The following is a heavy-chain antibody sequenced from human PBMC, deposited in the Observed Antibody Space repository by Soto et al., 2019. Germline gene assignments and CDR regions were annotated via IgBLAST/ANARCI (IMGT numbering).Heavy chain of an antibody. CDR2: INPNSGGT. J-gene: IGHJ3*02. CDR1: GYTFTGYY. CDR3: AREIVFIVVVPAADDAFDI. V-gene: IGHV1-2*02. Sequence: ASVEVSCKASGYTFTGYYIHWVRQAPGQGLEWMGWINPNSGGTNYAQKFQGRVTMTRDTSISTAYMELSRLRSDDTAVYYCAREIVFIVVVPAADDAFDIWGQGTMVTVSS. D-gene: IGHD2-2*01.